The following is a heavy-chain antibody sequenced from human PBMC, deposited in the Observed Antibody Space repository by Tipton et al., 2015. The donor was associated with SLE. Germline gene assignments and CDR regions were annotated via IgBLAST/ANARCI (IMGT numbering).Heavy chain of an antibody. CDR3: ARGAKERITLVRVRPYYFDY. CDR2: IYYSGST. V-gene: IGHV4-31*03. D-gene: IGHD3-10*01. CDR1: GGSISSGGHF. J-gene: IGHJ4*01. Sequence: TLSLTCTVSGGSISSGGHFWSWIRQHPGKGLEWIGFIYYSGSTYYNPSLKSRVTISVDTSNNQLSLKLTSVTAADTAVYYCARGAKERITLVRVRPYYFDYWGQGSLVTVSS.